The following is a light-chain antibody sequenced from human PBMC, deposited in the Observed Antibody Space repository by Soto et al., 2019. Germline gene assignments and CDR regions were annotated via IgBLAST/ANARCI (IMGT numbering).Light chain of an antibody. CDR1: SSDVGTYNY. CDR3: CSYAGSPSYV. Sequence: QSALTQPRSVSGSPGQSVTISCTGTSSDVGTYNYVSWYQQHPGKAPKVMIYDVSERPSGVPDRFSGSKSGNTASLTISGLQAEYEADYYCCSYAGSPSYVFGNGTKLTVL. J-gene: IGLJ1*01. CDR2: DVS. V-gene: IGLV2-11*01.